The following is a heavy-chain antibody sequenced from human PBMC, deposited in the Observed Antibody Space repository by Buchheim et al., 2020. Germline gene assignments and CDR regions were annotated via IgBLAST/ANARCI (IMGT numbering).Heavy chain of an antibody. V-gene: IGHV5-51*01. Sequence: EVQLVQSGAEVKKPGESLKISCKGSGYSFSNYYIGWVRQMPGKGLEWMAIIYPRDSDTRYSPSFQGQVTIPADKSISTAYPQWSSLKASDTAIYYCVRGLGDCSSTSCRIFDSWGQGSL. J-gene: IGHJ4*02. CDR3: VRGLGDCSSTSCRIFDS. CDR2: IYPRDSDT. CDR1: GYSFSNYY. D-gene: IGHD2-2*01.